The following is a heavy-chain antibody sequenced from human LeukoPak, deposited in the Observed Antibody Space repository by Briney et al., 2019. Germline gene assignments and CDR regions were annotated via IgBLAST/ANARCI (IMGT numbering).Heavy chain of an antibody. CDR1: GFTFSTYI. CDR3: ATDRQSSGWYGFDY. V-gene: IGHV3-21*01. D-gene: IGHD6-19*01. J-gene: IGHJ4*02. CDR2: ITSPVGRI. Sequence: PGGSLRLSCTASGFTFSTYIMNWVRQAPGKGLEWVASITSPVGRIYYADSLKGRITISRDNAKSSLYLQMNSLRGEDTAVYYCATDRQSSGWYGFDYWGQGTLVTVSS.